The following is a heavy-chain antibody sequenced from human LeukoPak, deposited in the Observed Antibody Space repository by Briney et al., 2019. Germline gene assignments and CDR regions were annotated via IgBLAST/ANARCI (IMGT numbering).Heavy chain of an antibody. V-gene: IGHV4-4*09. J-gene: IGHJ4*02. CDR1: GGSISSYY. CDR2: IYTSGNT. Sequence: PSETLSLTCTFSGGSISSYYWSWIRQPPGKGLEWIGFIYTSGNTNYNPSLKSRVTMSVDTSNNQFSLKLTSVTAADTAVYYCARHRVGAPHFDYWGQGTLVTVSS. D-gene: IGHD1-26*01. CDR3: ARHRVGAPHFDY.